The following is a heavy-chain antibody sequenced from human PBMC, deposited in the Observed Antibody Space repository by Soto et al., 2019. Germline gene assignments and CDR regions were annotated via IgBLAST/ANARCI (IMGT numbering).Heavy chain of an antibody. CDR2: IGKSGDT. D-gene: IGHD3-10*01. Sequence: EVPLVESGGGLVQPGGSLRLSCAASGFTFSSYDMHWVRQATGKGLEWVSAIGKSGDTYYSDSVKGRFTISRENAKNSLYLQMDSLRAGDTAVYYCARGRSGSGSQHTHNWFDPWGQGTLVTVSS. CDR3: ARGRSGSGSQHTHNWFDP. J-gene: IGHJ5*02. CDR1: GFTFSSYD. V-gene: IGHV3-13*04.